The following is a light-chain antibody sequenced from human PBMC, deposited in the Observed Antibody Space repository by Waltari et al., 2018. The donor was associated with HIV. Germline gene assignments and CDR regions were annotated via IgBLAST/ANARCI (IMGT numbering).Light chain of an antibody. V-gene: IGLV1-51*01. CDR3: GTWDSSLSAVL. CDR1: HSHLGNNF. CDR2: DSN. J-gene: IGLJ2*01. Sequence: QSVLTQPPYVSASAGQQVTIHCPGSHSHLGNNFVSWYQQLPGTAPKLLIYDSNKRPSGIPDRFSGSKSDTSATLDITGLQTGDEADYYCGTWDSSLSAVLFGGGTKLTVL.